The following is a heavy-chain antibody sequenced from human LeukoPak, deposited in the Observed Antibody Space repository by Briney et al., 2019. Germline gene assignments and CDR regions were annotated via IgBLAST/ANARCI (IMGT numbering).Heavy chain of an antibody. D-gene: IGHD5-24*01. J-gene: IGHJ4*02. Sequence: GGSLRLSCAASGFTFSDYWMSWVRRTPGKGLEWVANIRQDGSEKYYVESVRGRFTMSRDNAKNSLYLQMNYLRAEDTGVYYCARERASDNYIKAPPFDLWGQGTLVTVPS. V-gene: IGHV3-7*01. CDR2: IRQDGSEK. CDR1: GFTFSDYW. CDR3: ARERASDNYIKAPPFDL.